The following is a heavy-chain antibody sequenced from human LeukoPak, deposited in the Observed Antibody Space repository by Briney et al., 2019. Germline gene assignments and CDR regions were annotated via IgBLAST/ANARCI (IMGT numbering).Heavy chain of an antibody. CDR2: INHSGST. Sequence: PSETLSLTCAVYGGSFSGYYWSWIRQPPGKGLEWIGEINHSGSTNYNPSLKSRVTISVDTSKNQFSLKLSSVTAADTAVYYCARMPKPERRTFSAFDIWGQGTMVTVSS. V-gene: IGHV4-34*01. J-gene: IGHJ3*02. CDR3: ARMPKPERRTFSAFDI. D-gene: IGHD1-1*01. CDR1: GGSFSGYY.